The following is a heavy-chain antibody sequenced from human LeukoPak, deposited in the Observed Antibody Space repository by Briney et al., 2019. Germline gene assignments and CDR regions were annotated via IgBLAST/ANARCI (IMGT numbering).Heavy chain of an antibody. V-gene: IGHV5-51*01. Sequence: GESLKISCKGSGYSFTNYWIGWVRQMPGKGLEWMGIIYPGDSDSRYSPSFQGQVTISVDKSISTAYLQWSSLKASDTAMYFCARPVRGSGSYVYFDYWGQGTLVTVSS. J-gene: IGHJ4*02. CDR3: ARPVRGSGSYVYFDY. CDR1: GYSFTNYW. D-gene: IGHD3-10*01. CDR2: IYPGDSDS.